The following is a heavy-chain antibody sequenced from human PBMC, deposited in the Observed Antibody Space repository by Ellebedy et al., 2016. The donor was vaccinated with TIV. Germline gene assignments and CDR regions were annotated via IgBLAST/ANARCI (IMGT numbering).Heavy chain of an antibody. Sequence: GESLKISCAASGFTFSSYYMNWVRQAPGKGLEWVSYISGSGGMMDHADSVKGRFTISRDNAKNSLYLQLNSRRADDTAVYYCARRSRGPPYYFDYWGRGTLVTVSS. D-gene: IGHD3-10*01. CDR3: ARRSRGPPYYFDY. CDR2: ISGSGGMM. CDR1: GFTFSSYY. V-gene: IGHV3-48*04. J-gene: IGHJ4*02.